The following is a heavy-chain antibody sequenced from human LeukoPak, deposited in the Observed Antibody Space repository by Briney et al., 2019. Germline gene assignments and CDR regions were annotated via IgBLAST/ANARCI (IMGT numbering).Heavy chain of an antibody. D-gene: IGHD3-3*01. Sequence: SVRVSCKASGGTFSSYAISWVRQAPGQGLEWMGGIIPIFGTANYAQKFQGRVMITTDESTSTAYMELSSLRSEDTAVYYCARAGDLRFLEWLSLDYWGQGTLVTVSS. V-gene: IGHV1-69*05. CDR2: IIPIFGTA. CDR3: ARAGDLRFLEWLSLDY. J-gene: IGHJ4*02. CDR1: GGTFSSYA.